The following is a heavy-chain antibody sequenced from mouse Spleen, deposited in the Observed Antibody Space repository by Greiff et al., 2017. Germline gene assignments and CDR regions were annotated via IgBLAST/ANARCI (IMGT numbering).Heavy chain of an antibody. D-gene: IGHD2-4*01. V-gene: IGHV1-15*01. CDR3: TRNYDYDGFAY. J-gene: IGHJ3*01. Sequence: VQLVESGAELVRPGASVTLSCKASGFTFTDYEMHWVKQTPVHGLEWIGAIDPETGGTAYNQKFKGKAILTADKSSSTAYMELRSLTSEDSAVYYCTRNYDYDGFAYWGQGTLVTVSA. CDR2: IDPETGGT. CDR1: GFTFTDYE.